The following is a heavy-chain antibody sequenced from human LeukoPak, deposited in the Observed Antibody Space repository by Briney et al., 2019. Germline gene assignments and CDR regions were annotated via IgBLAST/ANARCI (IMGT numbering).Heavy chain of an antibody. V-gene: IGHV3-74*01. J-gene: IGHJ3*02. CDR3: VLDLFSSFAFDI. D-gene: IGHD3/OR15-3a*01. CDR1: GFTFSRYW. CDR2: INSDGSST. Sequence: GGSLRLSCAASGFTFSRYWMHWVRQAPREGLLWVSRINSDGSSTYYADSVKGRFTTSRDNAKNALHLQMNSLTAEDTAVYYCVLDLFSSFAFDIWGQGTMVTVSS.